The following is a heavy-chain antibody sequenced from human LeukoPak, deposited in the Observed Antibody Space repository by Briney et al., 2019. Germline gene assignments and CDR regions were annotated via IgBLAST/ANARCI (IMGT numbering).Heavy chain of an antibody. CDR1: GYTFTSYD. Sequence: ASVKVSCKASGYTFTSYDINWVRQATGQGLEWMGWMNPKSGNTGHAQKFQGRVTITRDTSISTVYMELSSLRSEDTAVYYCAREPWGYWGQGTLVTVSS. CDR3: AREPWGY. V-gene: IGHV1-8*03. CDR2: MNPKSGNT. J-gene: IGHJ4*02. D-gene: IGHD7-27*01.